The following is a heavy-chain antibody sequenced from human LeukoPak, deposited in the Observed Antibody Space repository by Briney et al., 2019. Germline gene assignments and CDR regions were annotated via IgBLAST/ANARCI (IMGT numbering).Heavy chain of an antibody. CDR1: GYTFTGYY. Sequence: ASVKVSCKASGYTFTGYYIHWVRQAPGQGLEWMGWINPNGGGTNYAQKFQGRVTMTRDTSISTAYMELNRLTFDDTALNYCAGGITGGDFWGQGTLVTVSS. CDR2: INPNGGGT. D-gene: IGHD1-14*01. J-gene: IGHJ4*02. CDR3: AGGITGGDF. V-gene: IGHV1-2*02.